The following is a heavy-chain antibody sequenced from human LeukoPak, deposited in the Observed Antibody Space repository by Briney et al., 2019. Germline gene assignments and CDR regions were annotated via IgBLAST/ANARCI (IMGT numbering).Heavy chain of an antibody. Sequence: ASVKVSRKASGYTFTGYYMHWVRQAAGPGLEWMGWINPNSGGTNYAQKFQGRVTMTRDTSISTAYMELSRLRSDDTAVDYCARVVVAATWFGPWGQGTLVTVSS. J-gene: IGHJ5*02. D-gene: IGHD2-15*01. V-gene: IGHV1-2*02. CDR2: INPNSGGT. CDR3: ARVVVAATWFGP. CDR1: GYTFTGYY.